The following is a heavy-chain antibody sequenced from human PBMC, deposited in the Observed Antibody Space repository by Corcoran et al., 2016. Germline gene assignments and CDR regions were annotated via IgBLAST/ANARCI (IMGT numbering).Heavy chain of an antibody. V-gene: IGHV3-30*18. J-gene: IGHJ6*02. CDR1: GFTFSSYG. CDR2: ISYDGSNK. D-gene: IGHD2-21*02. Sequence: QVQMVESGGGVVQPGRSLRLSCAASGFTFSSYGMHWVRQAPGKGLEWVAVISYDGSNKYYADSVKGRFTISRDNSKNTLYLQMNSLRAEETAVYYCAKGHRGDYYYYDGMDVWGQGTTVTVSS. CDR3: AKGHRGDYYYYDGMDV.